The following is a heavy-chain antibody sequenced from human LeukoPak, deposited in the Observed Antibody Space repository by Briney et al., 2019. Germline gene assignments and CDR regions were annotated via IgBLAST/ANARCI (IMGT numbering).Heavy chain of an antibody. J-gene: IGHJ5*02. D-gene: IGHD3-16*01. CDR2: IYYSGST. Sequence: SETLSLTCTVSGGSISSYYWSWIRQPPGKGLEWIGYIYYSGSTNYNPSLKSRVTTSVDTSKNQFSLKLSSVTAADTAVYYCARPGGGAFDPWGQGTLVTVSS. CDR1: GGSISSYY. V-gene: IGHV4-59*01. CDR3: ARPGGGAFDP.